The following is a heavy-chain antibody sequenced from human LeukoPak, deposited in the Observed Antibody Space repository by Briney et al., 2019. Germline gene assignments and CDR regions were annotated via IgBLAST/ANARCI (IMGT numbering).Heavy chain of an antibody. CDR1: GYIFTTFS. J-gene: IGHJ4*02. D-gene: IGHD6-6*01. V-gene: IGHV1-3*01. CDR2: INAGNGNT. CDR3: ARTAARRFDY. Sequence: ASVKVSCKASGYIFTTFSIHWVRQAPGQRLEWMGWINAGNGNTKYSQKFQGRVTMTRDTSTSTVYMELSSLRSDDTAVYYCARTAARRFDYWGQGTLVTVSS.